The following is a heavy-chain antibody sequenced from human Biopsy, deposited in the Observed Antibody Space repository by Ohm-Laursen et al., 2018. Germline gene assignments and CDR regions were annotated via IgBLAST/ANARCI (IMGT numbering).Heavy chain of an antibody. Sequence: TLSLTCAVFGFSISSGHYWAWIRQPPGKGLEWIGSIYNTETTFYNPSPKSRVTISVDTSTNQFSLKVSSVTAADTALYFCARHPTGFWFDPWGHGTLVTVSS. V-gene: IGHV4-38-2*01. CDR3: ARHPTGFWFDP. J-gene: IGHJ5*02. CDR2: IYNTETT. CDR1: GFSISSGHY.